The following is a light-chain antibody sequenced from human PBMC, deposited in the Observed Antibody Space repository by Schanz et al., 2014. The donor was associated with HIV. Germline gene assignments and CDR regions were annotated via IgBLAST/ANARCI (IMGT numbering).Light chain of an antibody. V-gene: IGLV2-14*01. CDR3: SSYTTSSTLVI. J-gene: IGLJ2*01. Sequence: QSALTQPASVSGSPGQSITISCTGTSSDVGGYNYVSWYQQHPGKVPKLMIYDVSNRPSGVSTRFSGSKSGNTASLTISGLHPDDEADYYCSSYTTSSTLVIFGGGTKLTVL. CDR2: DVS. CDR1: SSDVGGYNY.